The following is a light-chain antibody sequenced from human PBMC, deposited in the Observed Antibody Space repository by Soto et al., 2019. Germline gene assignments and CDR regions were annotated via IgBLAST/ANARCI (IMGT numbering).Light chain of an antibody. CDR1: QSVNNDY. CDR3: QQYGSSPRT. CDR2: GTS. Sequence: DIVLTQSPGTLSLSPGERATLSCRASQSVNNDYLAWYQKKPGQAPRLLFYGTSIRATGIPDRFSGSGSGTDITLSISRLEPEDFAVYYCQQYGSSPRTFGQGTKVEV. J-gene: IGKJ1*01. V-gene: IGKV3-20*01.